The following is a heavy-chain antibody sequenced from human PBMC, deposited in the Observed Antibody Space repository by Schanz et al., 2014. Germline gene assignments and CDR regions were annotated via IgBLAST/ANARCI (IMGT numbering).Heavy chain of an antibody. J-gene: IGHJ4*02. V-gene: IGHV1-2*06. Sequence: QVQLVQSGAEVKKPGASVKVSCKASGYTFTDYHIHWVRQAPGQGLEWMGRINPNSGGTNFAQKFQGRVTVTRDTSISTAYMELGSLRFDDTAVYYCARAGYCRDSGCYSLGIEYWGQGTLVTVSS. CDR3: ARAGYCRDSGCYSLGIEY. D-gene: IGHD2-15*01. CDR1: GYTFTDYH. CDR2: INPNSGGT.